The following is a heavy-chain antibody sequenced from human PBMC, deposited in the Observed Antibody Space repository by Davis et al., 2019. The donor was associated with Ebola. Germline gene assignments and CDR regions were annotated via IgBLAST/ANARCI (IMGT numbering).Heavy chain of an antibody. CDR2: IYYTGGS. CDR3: ARGRPSPEKDYDLLTGYYRFDY. J-gene: IGHJ4*02. V-gene: IGHV4-30-4*01. Sequence: PSETLSLTCTVSRGSISSNDYYWSWIRQPPGKGLEWIAYIYYTGGSWYNPSLKSRVSISVDTSKNQVSLKLSSVTAADTAMYYCARGRPSPEKDYDLLTGYYRFDYWGQGALVTVAS. CDR1: RGSISSNDYY. D-gene: IGHD3-9*01.